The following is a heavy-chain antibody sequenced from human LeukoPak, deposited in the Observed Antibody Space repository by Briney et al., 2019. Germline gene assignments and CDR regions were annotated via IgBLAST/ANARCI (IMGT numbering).Heavy chain of an antibody. D-gene: IGHD3-3*01. Sequence: SETLSLTCTVSGGSISSYYWSWIRQPPGKGLEWIGYIYYSGSTNYNPSLKSRVTISVDTSKNQFSLKLSSVTAADTAVYYCARSNGITIFGVERGYWGQGTLVTVSS. V-gene: IGHV4-59*13. J-gene: IGHJ4*02. CDR2: IYYSGST. CDR3: ARSNGITIFGVERGY. CDR1: GGSISSYY.